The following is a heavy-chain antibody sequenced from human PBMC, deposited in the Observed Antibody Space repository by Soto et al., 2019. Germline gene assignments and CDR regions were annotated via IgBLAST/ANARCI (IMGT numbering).Heavy chain of an antibody. CDR1: GDSIKTETW. V-gene: IGHV4-4*02. CDR2: IKHTGDA. CDR3: AREGRLHWFES. Sequence: QVHLQESGPGLVKPSETLSLTCAVSGDSIKTETWWSWLRQLPGTGLEWIGEIKHTGDANANPALRSRVSMSVDRTNNQSLLTLRSVSAADTAVYFGAREGRLHWFESWGQGTLVTVSS. J-gene: IGHJ5*01.